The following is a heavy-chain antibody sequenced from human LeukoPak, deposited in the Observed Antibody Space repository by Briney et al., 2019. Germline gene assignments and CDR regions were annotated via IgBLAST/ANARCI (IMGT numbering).Heavy chain of an antibody. J-gene: IGHJ3*02. CDR1: GFSLVNSD. V-gene: IGHV3-30*02. CDR3: ARNRVGYRCADAFDM. CDR2: IRYDGSDK. Sequence: GGSLKLSCAPSGFSLVNSDMHWVRQAPGKGLEWVAFIRYDGSDKYYADSLKGRFTISRDNSKNTLYLQMNSLRGEDTAVYFCARNRVGYRCADAFDMWGRGTMVTVSS. D-gene: IGHD1-26*01.